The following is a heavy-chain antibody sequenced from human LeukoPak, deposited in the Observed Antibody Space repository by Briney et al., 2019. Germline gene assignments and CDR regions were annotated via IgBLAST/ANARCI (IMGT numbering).Heavy chain of an antibody. CDR3: ARSQMQNFDY. J-gene: IGHJ4*02. CDR1: CVSISIYY. V-gene: IGHV4-59*01. CDR2: IYYSGST. Sequence: SETLSLTCTVSCVSISIYYWSWIRQPPGKGLEWIGYIYYSGSTNYNPSLKSRVTISVDTSKNQFSLKLSSVTAADTAVYYCARSQMQNFDYWGQGTLVTVSS.